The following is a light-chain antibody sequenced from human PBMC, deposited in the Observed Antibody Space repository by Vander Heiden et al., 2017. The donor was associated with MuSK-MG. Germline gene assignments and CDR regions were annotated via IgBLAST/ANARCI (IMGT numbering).Light chain of an antibody. V-gene: IGLV2-8*01. Sequence: QSDLTQPPSAAGSPGQSVTISCTGTSSDVGCYNYVAWYQQTPGTPHKLIIYEVTKRPSGVPDRFSGSKSGTTASMTVSGLQADDEADYYCSSYAGSIKYVFGTGTKVTVL. CDR2: EVT. CDR1: SSDVGCYNY. CDR3: SSYAGSIKYV. J-gene: IGLJ1*01.